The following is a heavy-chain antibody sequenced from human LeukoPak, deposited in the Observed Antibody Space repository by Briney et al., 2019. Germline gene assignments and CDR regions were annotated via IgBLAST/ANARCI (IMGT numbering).Heavy chain of an antibody. V-gene: IGHV3-21*01. D-gene: IGHD6-6*01. CDR3: ARGREGIAARWWVEEPRWYFFDP. Sequence: GGSLRLSCAASGFTFSSYTMNWVRQVPGKGLEWVSSISSSSSNIYYADSVKGRFTISRDNAMKSLYLQMNSLRAEDTAVDYCARGREGIAARWWVEEPRWYFFDPWGQGTLVTVSS. J-gene: IGHJ5*02. CDR1: GFTFSSYT. CDR2: ISSSSSNI.